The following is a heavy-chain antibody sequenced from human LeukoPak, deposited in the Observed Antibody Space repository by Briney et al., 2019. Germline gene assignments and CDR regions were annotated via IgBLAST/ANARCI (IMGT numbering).Heavy chain of an antibody. CDR1: GDCVSSNSAA. D-gene: IGHD2-2*01. CDR2: TYYRSKWYN. CDR3: ARGVWDIVVVPAAMGRYYFDY. V-gene: IGHV6-1*01. J-gene: IGHJ4*02. Sequence: SQTLSLTCAISGDCVSSNSAAWNWIRQSPSRGLEWLGRTYYRSKWYNDYAVSVKSRITINPDTSKNQFSLQLNSVTPEDTAVYYCARGVWDIVVVPAAMGRYYFDYWGQGTLVTVSS.